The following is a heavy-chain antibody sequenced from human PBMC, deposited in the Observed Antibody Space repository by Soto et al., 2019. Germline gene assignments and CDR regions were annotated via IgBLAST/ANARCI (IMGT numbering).Heavy chain of an antibody. CDR2: ISSSGSTI. CDR1: GFTFSDYY. Sequence: QVQLVESGGGLVKPGGSLRLSCAASGFTFSDYYMSWIRQAPGKGLEWVSYISSSGSTIYYADSVKGRFTISRDNAKNSLYLQMNSLRAEDTAVYYCASNVLRYFDWLSRPPVWGQGTLVTVSS. D-gene: IGHD3-9*01. V-gene: IGHV3-11*01. J-gene: IGHJ4*02. CDR3: ASNVLRYFDWLSRPPV.